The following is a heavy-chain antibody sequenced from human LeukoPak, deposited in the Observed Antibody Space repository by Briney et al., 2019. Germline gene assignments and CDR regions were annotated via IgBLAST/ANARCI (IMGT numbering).Heavy chain of an antibody. D-gene: IGHD6-13*01. V-gene: IGHV4-34*01. CDR1: GGSFSGYY. J-gene: IGHJ2*01. CDR2: INHSGST. CDR3: ARGSRHASGYSSSWRPRYFDL. Sequence: SETLSLTCAVYGGSFSGYYWSWIRQPPGKGLEWIGEINHSGSTKYNPSLKSRVTISVDTSKNQFSLKLSSVTAADTAVYYCARGSRHASGYSSSWRPRYFDLWGRGTLVTVSS.